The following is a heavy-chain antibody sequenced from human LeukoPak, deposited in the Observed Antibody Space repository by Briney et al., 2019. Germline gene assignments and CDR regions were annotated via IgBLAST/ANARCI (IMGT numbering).Heavy chain of an antibody. CDR2: IKQDGSEK. Sequence: GGSLRLSCAASGSTFSRYWMSWVRQAPGKGLEWVANIKQDGSEKYYADSVKGRFTISRDNAKNSLYVQVNGLRAEDTAVYYCARGGSRLLTSYIFDYWGQGTLVTVSS. CDR3: ARGGSRLLTSYIFDY. CDR1: GSTFSRYW. D-gene: IGHD3-16*01. J-gene: IGHJ4*02. V-gene: IGHV3-7*01.